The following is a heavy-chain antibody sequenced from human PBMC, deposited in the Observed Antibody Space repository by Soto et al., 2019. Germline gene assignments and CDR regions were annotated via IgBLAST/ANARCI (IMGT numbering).Heavy chain of an antibody. D-gene: IGHD2-21*02. CDR2: ISAYNGNT. Sequence: GASVKVSCKASGYTFTSYGISWVRQAPGQGLEWTGWISAYNGNTNYAQKLQGRVTMTTDTSTSTAYMELRSLRSDDTAVYYCARDKRAFVVVTEPNYYYYYGMDVWGQGTTVTVSS. CDR3: ARDKRAFVVVTEPNYYYYYGMDV. V-gene: IGHV1-18*01. CDR1: GYTFTSYG. J-gene: IGHJ6*02.